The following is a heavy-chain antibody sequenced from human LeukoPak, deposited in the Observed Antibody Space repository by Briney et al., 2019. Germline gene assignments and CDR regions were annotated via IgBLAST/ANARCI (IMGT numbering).Heavy chain of an antibody. CDR2: ISGSGGST. J-gene: IGHJ4*02. V-gene: IGHV3-23*01. CDR3: AKDHQLLRSLFDY. D-gene: IGHD2-2*01. Sequence: GGSLRLSCAASGFTFSSYAMSWVRQAPGKGLEWVSAISGSGGSTYYADSVRGRFTISRDNSKNTLYLQMNSLRAEDTAVYYCAKDHQLLRSLFDYWGQGTLVTVSS. CDR1: GFTFSSYA.